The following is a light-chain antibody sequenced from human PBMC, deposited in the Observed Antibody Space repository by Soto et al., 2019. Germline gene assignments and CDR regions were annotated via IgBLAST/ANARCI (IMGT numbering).Light chain of an antibody. J-gene: IGLJ3*02. CDR3: CSYAGISWV. Sequence: QSALTQPRSVSGSPGQSVTIACTGTSSDVGGYNYVSCYQQHPVNAPKLMIYDVSKRPSGVPDRFSGSKSGNTASLTISGLQAEDEADYYCCSYAGISWVFCVGTKLTV. CDR2: DVS. V-gene: IGLV2-11*01. CDR1: SSDVGGYNY.